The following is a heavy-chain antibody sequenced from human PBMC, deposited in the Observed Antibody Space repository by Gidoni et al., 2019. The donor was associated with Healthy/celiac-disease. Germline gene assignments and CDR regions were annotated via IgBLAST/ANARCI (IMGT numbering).Heavy chain of an antibody. J-gene: IGHJ5*02. CDR2: IYYSGST. CDR1: GGSISSSSYY. CDR3: ARRGWSSWYRSFDP. V-gene: IGHV4-39*01. Sequence: QLQLQESGPGLVKPSETLSLTCTVSGGSISSSSYYWGWIRQPPGKGLEWIGSIYYSGSTYYNPSLKSRVTISVDTSKNQFSLKLSSVTAADTAVYYCARRGWSSWYRSFDPWGQGTLVTVSS. D-gene: IGHD6-13*01.